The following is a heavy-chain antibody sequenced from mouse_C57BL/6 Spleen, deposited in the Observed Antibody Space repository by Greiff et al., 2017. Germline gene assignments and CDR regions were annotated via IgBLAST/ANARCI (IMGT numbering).Heavy chain of an antibody. CDR2: IDPSDSYT. CDR3: ARCSITTVVATGAMDC. V-gene: IGHV1-50*01. CDR1: GYTFTSYW. J-gene: IGHJ4*01. Sequence: QVQLQQPGAELVKPGASVKLSCKASGYTFTSYWMQWVKQRPGQGLEWIGEIDPSDSYTNYNQKFKGKATLTVDTSSSTAYMQLSSLTSEDSAVYYCARCSITTVVATGAMDCWGQGTSVTVSS. D-gene: IGHD1-1*01.